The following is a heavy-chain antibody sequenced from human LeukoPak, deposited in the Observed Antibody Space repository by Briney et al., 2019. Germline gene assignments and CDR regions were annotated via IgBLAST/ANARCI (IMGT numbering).Heavy chain of an antibody. D-gene: IGHD3-10*01. Sequence: ASVKVSCKASGYTFTNYGINWVRQATGQGLEWMGWMNPNSGNTGYAQKFQGRVTMTRNTSISTAYMELSSLRSEDTAVYYCACYSYGSGKPCDYWGQGTLVTVSS. CDR1: GYTFTNYG. J-gene: IGHJ4*02. CDR3: ACYSYGSGKPCDY. V-gene: IGHV1-8*02. CDR2: MNPNSGNT.